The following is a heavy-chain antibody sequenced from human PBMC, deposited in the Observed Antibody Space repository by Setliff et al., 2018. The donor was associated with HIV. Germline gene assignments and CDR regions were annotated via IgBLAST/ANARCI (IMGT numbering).Heavy chain of an antibody. CDR3: GSPLIMTTVTKDY. CDR2: ITGSSDII. V-gene: IGHV3-48*04. D-gene: IGHD4-17*01. CDR1: GFTFSTYP. J-gene: IGHJ4*02. Sequence: GGSLRLSCAASGFTFSTYPMNWVRQAPGKGLEWVSYITGSSDIIHYADSVKGRFTVSRDNAKNSLYLQMNNLRAEDTAMYYCGSPLIMTTVTKDYWGQGTLVTVSS.